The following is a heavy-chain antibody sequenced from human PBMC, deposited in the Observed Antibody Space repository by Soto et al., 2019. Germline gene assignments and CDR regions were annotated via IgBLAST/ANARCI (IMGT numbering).Heavy chain of an antibody. CDR3: ARRVAAAGYWFDP. Sequence: SETLSLTCAVSGGSISSSNWWSWVRQPPGKGLEWIGEIYHSGSTNYNPSLKSRVTISVDKSKNQFSLKLSSVTAADTAVYYCARRVAAAGYWFDPWGQGTLVTAPQ. D-gene: IGHD6-13*01. J-gene: IGHJ5*02. CDR2: IYHSGST. CDR1: GGSISSSNW. V-gene: IGHV4-4*02.